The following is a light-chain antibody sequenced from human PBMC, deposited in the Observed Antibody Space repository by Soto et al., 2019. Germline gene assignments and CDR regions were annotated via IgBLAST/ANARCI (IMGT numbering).Light chain of an antibody. J-gene: IGLJ1*01. CDR3: CAYADSNIFV. V-gene: IGLV2-23*02. CDR1: SSDVGSYDL. CDR2: GVN. Sequence: QSVLTQPASVSGSPGQSITISCTGTSSDVGSYDLVSWYQQRPGKAPKLLIYGVNKRPSGVSTRFSGSKSGNTASLTISDLQAEDEADFYCCAYADSNIFVFGTGTK.